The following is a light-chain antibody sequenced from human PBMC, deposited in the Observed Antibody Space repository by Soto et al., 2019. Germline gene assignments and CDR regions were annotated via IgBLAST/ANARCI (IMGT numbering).Light chain of an antibody. CDR2: DVS. V-gene: IGLV2-14*03. J-gene: IGLJ1*01. CDR3: CSYTTSNTRQIV. Sequence: QSVLTQPASVSGSPGQSITISCTGTSSDVGGYNYVSWYQHHPGKAHKLMIYDVSKRPSGVSNRFSGSKSGNTASLTISGLQPEDEADYYCCSYTTSNTRQIVFGTGTKVTVL. CDR1: SSDVGGYNY.